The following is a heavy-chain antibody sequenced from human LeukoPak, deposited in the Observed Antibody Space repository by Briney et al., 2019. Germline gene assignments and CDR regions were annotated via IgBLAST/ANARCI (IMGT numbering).Heavy chain of an antibody. CDR3: ARDSGDGYSLYYYYYGMDV. Sequence: GRSLRLSCAASGFTFSSYAMHWVRQAPGKGLEWVAVISYDGSNKYYADSVKGRFTISRDNSKNTLYLQMNSLRAEDTAVYYCARDSGDGYSLYYYYYGMDVWGQGTTVTVSS. CDR1: GFTFSSYA. V-gene: IGHV3-30*04. CDR2: ISYDGSNK. D-gene: IGHD5-24*01. J-gene: IGHJ6*02.